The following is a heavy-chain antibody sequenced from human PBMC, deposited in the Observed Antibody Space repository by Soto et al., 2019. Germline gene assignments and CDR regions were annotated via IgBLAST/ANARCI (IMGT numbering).Heavy chain of an antibody. D-gene: IGHD2-2*01. Sequence: GWALRLSCASSVFTFSRYYMNWVRQAPGKGLEWVSSISTTSTYTHYADSLKGRFTISRDNAKKLLYLQMDSLRAEDTAVYYCARDDGLSSTNVKAFDIWGQGTKVTVSS. J-gene: IGHJ3*02. CDR1: VFTFSRYY. CDR3: ARDDGLSSTNVKAFDI. V-gene: IGHV3-21*01. CDR2: ISTTSTYT.